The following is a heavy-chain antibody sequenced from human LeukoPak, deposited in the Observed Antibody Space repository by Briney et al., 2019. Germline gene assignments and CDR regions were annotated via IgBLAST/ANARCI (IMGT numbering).Heavy chain of an antibody. V-gene: IGHV3-23*01. CDR1: GFTFSSYA. CDR3: AKDLRDNYYYYGMDV. Sequence: GGSLRLSCAASGFTFSSYAMSSVRQAPGKGLEWVSAISGSGGSTYYADSVKGRFTISRDNSKNTLYLQMNSLRAEDTAVYYCAKDLRDNYYYYGMDVWGQGTTVTVSS. CDR2: ISGSGGST. J-gene: IGHJ6*02. D-gene: IGHD4-17*01.